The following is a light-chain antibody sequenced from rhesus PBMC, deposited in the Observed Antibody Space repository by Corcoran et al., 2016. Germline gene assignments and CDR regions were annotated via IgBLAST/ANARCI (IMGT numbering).Light chain of an antibody. CDR3: QNGYGILYS. CDR1: QGSSNN. CDR2: AAS. J-gene: IGKJ2*01. Sequence: DIQMTQSPSSLSASVGDKVTITCHASQGSSNNLAWYQQKPGKVPKLLIYAASTFQSGIPSRFSGSGSGTNFTLTISRLQPEDFATYYCQNGYGILYSFGQGTKVEIK. V-gene: IGKV1-33*02.